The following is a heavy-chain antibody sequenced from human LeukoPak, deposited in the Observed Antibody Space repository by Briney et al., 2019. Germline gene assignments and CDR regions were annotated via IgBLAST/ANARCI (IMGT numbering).Heavy chain of an antibody. Sequence: SVKGRFTISRDNSKNTLYLQMNSLGAEDTAVYYCAREGLQWLATYYYYMDVWGKGTTVTVSS. J-gene: IGHJ6*03. V-gene: IGHV3-30*01. CDR3: AREGLQWLATYYYYMDV. D-gene: IGHD6-19*01.